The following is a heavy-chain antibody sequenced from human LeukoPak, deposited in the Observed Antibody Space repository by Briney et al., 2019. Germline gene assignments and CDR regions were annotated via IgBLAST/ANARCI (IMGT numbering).Heavy chain of an antibody. J-gene: IGHJ4*02. CDR3: ASGGLGARKYYSDPFHY. D-gene: IGHD3-16*01. CDR1: GFTVSSNY. V-gene: IGHV3-53*01. CDR2: IYSGGST. Sequence: PGGSLRLSCAASGFTVSSNYMSWVRQAPGKGLEWVSVIYSGGSTYYADSVKGRFTISRDNSKNTLYLQMNSLRAEDTAVYYCASGGLGARKYYSDPFHYWGQGTLVTVSS.